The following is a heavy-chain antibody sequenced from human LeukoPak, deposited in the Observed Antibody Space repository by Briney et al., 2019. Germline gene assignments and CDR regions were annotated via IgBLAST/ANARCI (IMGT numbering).Heavy chain of an antibody. CDR3: AREEESSAIRTSYGMDV. Sequence: GGSLRLSCAASGFTFSSFTMNWVRQAPGQGLEWVSCISRGGDYIYYADSVRGRFTISRDNAKKTVHLQMNSLRAEDTAVYYCAREEESSAIRTSYGMDVWGQGTAVTVSS. D-gene: IGHD6-19*01. V-gene: IGHV3-21*01. J-gene: IGHJ6*02. CDR1: GFTFSSFT. CDR2: ISRGGDYI.